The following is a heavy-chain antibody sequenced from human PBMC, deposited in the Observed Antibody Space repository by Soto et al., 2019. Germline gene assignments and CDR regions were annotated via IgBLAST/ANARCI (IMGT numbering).Heavy chain of an antibody. J-gene: IGHJ6*02. CDR3: ARDGPRIAARPKSGQGENYYYYGMDV. D-gene: IGHD6-6*01. CDR2: IYYSGST. V-gene: IGHV4-31*03. Sequence: NPSETLSLTCTVSGGSISSGGYYWSWIRQHPGKGLEWIGYIYYSGSTYYNPSLKSRVTISVDTSKNQFSLKLSSVTAADTAVYYCARDGPRIAARPKSGQGENYYYYGMDVWGQGTTVTVSS. CDR1: GGSISSGGYY.